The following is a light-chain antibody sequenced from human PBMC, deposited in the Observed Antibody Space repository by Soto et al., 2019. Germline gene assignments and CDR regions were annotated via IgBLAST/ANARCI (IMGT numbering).Light chain of an antibody. Sequence: QSVLTQPASVSGSPGQSTTISCTGAKSYNLVSWYQHRPGQVPKLVIYSNSKRPSGVSSRFSASKSGSTASLTIAGLQAEDEADYYCCSYGGSVSVVIFGGGTKLTVL. J-gene: IGLJ2*01. V-gene: IGLV2-23*01. CDR1: KSYNL. CDR3: CSYGGSVSVVI. CDR2: SNS.